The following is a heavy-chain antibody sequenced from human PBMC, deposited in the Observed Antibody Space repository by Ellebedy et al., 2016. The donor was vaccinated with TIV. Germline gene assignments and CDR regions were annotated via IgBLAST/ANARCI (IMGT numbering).Heavy chain of an antibody. V-gene: IGHV4-39*01. J-gene: IGHJ3*02. Sequence: SETLSLXCTVSGGSISSSSYYWGWIRQPPGKGLEWIGSIYYSGSTYYNSSLKSRVTISVDTSKNQFSLKLSSVTAADTAVYYCARGLGNGDYVGAFDIWGQGTMVTVSS. CDR3: ARGLGNGDYVGAFDI. CDR1: GGSISSSSYY. CDR2: IYYSGST. D-gene: IGHD4-17*01.